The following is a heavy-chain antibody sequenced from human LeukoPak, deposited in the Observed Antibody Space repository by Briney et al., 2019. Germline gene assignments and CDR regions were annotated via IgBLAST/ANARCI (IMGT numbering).Heavy chain of an antibody. J-gene: IGHJ4*02. D-gene: IGHD2-8*01. CDR3: ARDDCVNGVCLFDY. CDR2: IYYSGST. V-gene: IGHV4-39*07. Sequence: PSETLSLTCTVSGGSISSSSYYWGWIRQPPGKGLEWIGSIYYSGSTYYNPSLKSRFTISVDTSKSQFSLKLSSVTAADTAVYYCARDDCVNGVCLFDYWGQGTLVTVSS. CDR1: GGSISSSSYY.